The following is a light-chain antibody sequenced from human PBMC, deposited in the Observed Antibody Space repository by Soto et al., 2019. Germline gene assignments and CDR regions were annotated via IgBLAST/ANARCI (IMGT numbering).Light chain of an antibody. J-gene: IGLJ2*01. V-gene: IGLV2-14*01. CDR3: SSYTSTNTLI. CDR1: SSDVGSYNY. Sequence: QSALTQPASVSGSPGQSITISCTGTSSDVGSYNYVSWYQQNPGKAPKLIIHDVSNRPSGVSNRFSGSKSGNTASLTISGLQADDEANYYCSSYTSTNTLIFGGGTKVTVL. CDR2: DVS.